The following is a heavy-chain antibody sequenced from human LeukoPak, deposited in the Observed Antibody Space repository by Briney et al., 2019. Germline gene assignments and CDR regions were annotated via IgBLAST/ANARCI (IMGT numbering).Heavy chain of an antibody. CDR2: MNPNSGNT. J-gene: IGHJ6*03. Sequence: VASVKVSCKASGYTFTSYDINWVRQAPGQGLEWMGWMNPNSGNTGYAQKFQGRVTMTRNTSISTAYMELSSLRSEDTAVYYCARATRIVGATLKRIYYMDVWGKGTTVTVSS. D-gene: IGHD1-26*01. CDR1: GYTFTSYD. CDR3: ARATRIVGATLKRIYYMDV. V-gene: IGHV1-8*01.